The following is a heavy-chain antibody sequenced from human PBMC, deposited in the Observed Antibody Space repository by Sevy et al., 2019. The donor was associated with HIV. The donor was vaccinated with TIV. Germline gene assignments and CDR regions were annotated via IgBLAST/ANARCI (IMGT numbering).Heavy chain of an antibody. D-gene: IGHD2-15*01. CDR1: GGSMIGYF. CDR3: ARHFISATSALDS. V-gene: IGHV4-59*08. J-gene: IGHJ4*02. CDR2: IYHTGNT. Sequence: SETLSLTCTVSGGSMIGYFWSWIRQPPGKGLEWIGYIYHTGNTNYSPSLKSRLTISVDTSKNQFSLNLNSVTAADAAVYYCARHFISATSALDSWGQGTLVTVSS.